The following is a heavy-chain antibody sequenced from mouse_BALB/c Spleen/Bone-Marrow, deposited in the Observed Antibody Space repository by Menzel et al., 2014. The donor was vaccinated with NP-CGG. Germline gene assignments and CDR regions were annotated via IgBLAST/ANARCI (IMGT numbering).Heavy chain of an antibody. Sequence: EVQVVESGGGLVQPGGSLRLSCATSGFTFSDYYISWVRQPPGKALEWLGFIRNKAYDDTTEYSTSVKGRFTISRDNSRSIIYLQMNTQRAEDSGTYYCAADIDNDSGGGGTMDYWGQGTSVTVSS. V-gene: IGHV7-3*02. J-gene: IGHJ4*01. CDR1: GFTFSDYY. CDR3: AADIDNDSGGGGTMDY. D-gene: IGHD4-1*01. CDR2: IRNKAYDDTT.